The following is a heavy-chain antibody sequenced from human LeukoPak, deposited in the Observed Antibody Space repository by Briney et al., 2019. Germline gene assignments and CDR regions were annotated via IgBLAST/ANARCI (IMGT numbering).Heavy chain of an antibody. CDR2: IYPGDSAP. Sequence: GGPLQIYSKGSGSRFTSYWMGWVRPRAGKGGGRRGIIYPGDSAPLYSPSFQVQLTISAHNSISTAYLQWSSLKASDTAMYYCARQVDGILRQQLVFDYWGQGTLVTVSS. CDR1: GSRFTSYW. CDR3: ARQVDGILRQQLVFDY. D-gene: IGHD6-13*01. J-gene: IGHJ4*02. V-gene: IGHV5-51*01.